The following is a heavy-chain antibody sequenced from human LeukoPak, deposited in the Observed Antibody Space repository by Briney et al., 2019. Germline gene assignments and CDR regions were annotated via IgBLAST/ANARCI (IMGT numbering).Heavy chain of an antibody. CDR3: ARARDRYNWNDDFDY. Sequence: ASVKVSCKASGYTFTSYGISWVRQAPGQGLEWMGGIIPIFGTANYAQKFQGRVTITADESTSTAYMELSSLRSEDTAVYYCARARDRYNWNDDFDYWGQGTLVTVSS. D-gene: IGHD1-20*01. J-gene: IGHJ4*02. CDR1: GYTFTSYG. CDR2: IIPIFGTA. V-gene: IGHV1-69*13.